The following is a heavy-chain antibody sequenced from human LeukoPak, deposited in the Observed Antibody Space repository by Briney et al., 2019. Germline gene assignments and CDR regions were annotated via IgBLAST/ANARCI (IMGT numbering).Heavy chain of an antibody. CDR1: GFTFDDYA. V-gene: IGHV3-9*01. J-gene: IGHJ6*02. CDR3: AKGGYSYGYSYYYGMDV. Sequence: GGSLRLSCAASGFTFDDYAMHRVRQAPGKGLEWVLGISWNSGSIGYADSVKGRFTISRDNAKNSLYLQMNSLRAEDTALYYCAKGGYSYGYSYYYGMDVWGQGTTVTVSS. CDR2: ISWNSGSI. D-gene: IGHD5-18*01.